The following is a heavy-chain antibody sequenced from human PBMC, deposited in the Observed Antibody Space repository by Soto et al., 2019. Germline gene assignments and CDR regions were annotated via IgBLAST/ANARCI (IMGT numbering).Heavy chain of an antibody. Sequence: GGSLRLSCAASGFLCSSYDMSLVRQAPGKGLEWVSTILVDGRTFYVDSVKGRFTISRESSQNTVYLQMNSLTAGDTALYYCAKATAPAGGAFDICGQGTMVTVSS. CDR3: AKATAPAGGAFDI. V-gene: IGHV3-23*01. J-gene: IGHJ3*02. CDR1: GFLCSSYD. D-gene: IGHD1-1*01. CDR2: ILVDGRT.